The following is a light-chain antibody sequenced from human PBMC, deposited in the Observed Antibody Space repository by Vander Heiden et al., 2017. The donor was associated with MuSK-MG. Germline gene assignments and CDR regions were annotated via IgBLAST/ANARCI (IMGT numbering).Light chain of an antibody. CDR2: WAS. CDR1: QSVLHSSNNKNY. V-gene: IGKV4-1*01. Sequence: DIVMTQSPDSLAVSLGERATINCKSSQSVLHSSNNKNYLAWYQQKPGQPPKLLIYWASTRESRVPDRFSGSGSGTDFTLTISSLQAEDVAVYYCQQYYTTPWTFGQGTKVEIK. CDR3: QQYYTTPWT. J-gene: IGKJ1*01.